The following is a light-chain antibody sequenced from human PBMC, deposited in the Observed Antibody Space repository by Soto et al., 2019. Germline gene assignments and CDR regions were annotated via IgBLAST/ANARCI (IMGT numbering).Light chain of an antibody. J-gene: IGLJ3*02. Sequence: SSELTQPPSVSVAPGQTARITCGGNNIGSKSVHWYQQKPGQAPVLVVYDDSDRPSGIPEGFSGSNSGNTATLTISRVEAGDEADYYCQVWDSSSDHWVFGGGTKLTVL. V-gene: IGLV3-21*02. CDR2: DDS. CDR1: NIGSKS. CDR3: QVWDSSSDHWV.